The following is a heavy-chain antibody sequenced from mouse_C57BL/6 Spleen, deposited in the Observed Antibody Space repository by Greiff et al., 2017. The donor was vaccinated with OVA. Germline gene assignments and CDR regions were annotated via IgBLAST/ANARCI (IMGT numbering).Heavy chain of an antibody. Sequence: EVKLMESGPGLVKPSQSLSLTCSVTGYSITSGYYWYWIRQFPGNKLEWMGYISYDGSNNYNPSLKNRISITRDTSKNQFFLKLNSVTTEDTATYYCAREDYGYDEGYFDYWGQGTTLTVSS. CDR2: ISYDGSN. CDR1: GYSITSGYY. D-gene: IGHD2-2*01. V-gene: IGHV3-6*01. CDR3: AREDYGYDEGYFDY. J-gene: IGHJ2*01.